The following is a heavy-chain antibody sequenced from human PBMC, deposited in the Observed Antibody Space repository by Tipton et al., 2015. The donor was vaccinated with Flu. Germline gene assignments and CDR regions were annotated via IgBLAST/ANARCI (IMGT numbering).Heavy chain of an antibody. CDR3: ARAIAAAGSY. V-gene: IGHV3-7*04. CDR2: IKQDGSEK. D-gene: IGHD6-13*01. CDR1: GFPFSNYW. Sequence: SLRLSCAASGFPFSNYWMSWVRQAPGKGLEWVANIKQDGSEKNYVDSVRGRFTISRDNARNSLYLQMNSLRAEDTAVYYCARAIAAAGSYWGQGTLVTVSS. J-gene: IGHJ4*02.